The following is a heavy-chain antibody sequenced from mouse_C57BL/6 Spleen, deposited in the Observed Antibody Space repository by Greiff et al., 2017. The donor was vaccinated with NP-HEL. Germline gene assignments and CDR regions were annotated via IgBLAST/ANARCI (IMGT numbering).Heavy chain of an antibody. CDR3: AVHYYGSSPWYFDV. J-gene: IGHJ1*03. Sequence: VQLQQSGAELVKPGASVKLSCTASGFNIKDYYMHWVKQRTEQGLEWIGRIDPEDGETKYAQKFQGKATITADTSSNTAYLQLSSLTSEDTAVYYCAVHYYGSSPWYFDVWGTGTTVTVSS. V-gene: IGHV14-2*01. CDR2: IDPEDGET. D-gene: IGHD1-1*01. CDR1: GFNIKDYY.